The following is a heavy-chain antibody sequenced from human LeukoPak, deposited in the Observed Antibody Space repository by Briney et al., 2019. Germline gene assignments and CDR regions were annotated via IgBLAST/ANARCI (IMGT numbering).Heavy chain of an antibody. CDR2: MHYTGST. V-gene: IGHV4-30-4*01. Sequence: SQTLSLTCTASGGSISSGDYYWSWIRQPPGKGLEWIGHMHYTGSTYYNPSLKSRTTISVDMSKNQFSLKLSSVTVADTAVYYCASAAGAVAGTNWFDPWGQGTLVTVSS. D-gene: IGHD6-19*01. CDR3: ASAAGAVAGTNWFDP. J-gene: IGHJ5*02. CDR1: GGSISSGDYY.